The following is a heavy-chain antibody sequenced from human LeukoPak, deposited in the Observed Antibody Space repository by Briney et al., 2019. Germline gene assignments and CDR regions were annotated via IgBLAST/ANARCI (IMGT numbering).Heavy chain of an antibody. D-gene: IGHD6-19*01. CDR1: GYTFTSYG. Sequence: ASVKVSCKASGYTFTSYGISWVRQAPGQGLEWMGWISAYNGNTNYAQKLQGRVTMTRDTSISTAYMELSRLRSDDTAVYYCARRGWIGVAGSAVGWFDPWGQGTLVTVSS. J-gene: IGHJ5*02. V-gene: IGHV1-18*01. CDR3: ARRGWIGVAGSAVGWFDP. CDR2: ISAYNGNT.